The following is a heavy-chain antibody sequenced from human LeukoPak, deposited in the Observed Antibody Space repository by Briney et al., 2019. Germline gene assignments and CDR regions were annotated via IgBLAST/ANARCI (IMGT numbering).Heavy chain of an antibody. J-gene: IGHJ4*02. CDR2: ISYDGSNK. CDR3: ARDAHDNEITMIVVVMWYFDY. D-gene: IGHD3-22*01. Sequence: GGSLRLSCAASGFTFSSYAMHWVRQAPGKGLEWVAVISYDGSNKYYADSVKGRFTIPRDNSKNTLYLQMNSLRAEDTAVYYCARDAHDNEITMIVVVMWYFDYWGQGTLVTVSS. V-gene: IGHV3-30*04. CDR1: GFTFSSYA.